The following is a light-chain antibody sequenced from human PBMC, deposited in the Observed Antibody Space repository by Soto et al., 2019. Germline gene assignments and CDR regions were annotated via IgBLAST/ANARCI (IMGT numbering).Light chain of an antibody. J-gene: IGLJ1*01. V-gene: IGLV2-14*01. CDR2: EVS. CDR1: SSDVGGYQY. CDR3: SSYTSSSTLEGV. Sequence: QSALTQPASVSGSPGQSITISCTGTSSDVGGYQYVSWYQHHPGKAPKLMIYEVSNRPSGVSNRFSGSKSGNTASLTISGLQAEDEADYYCSSYTSSSTLEGVFGSGTKLTVL.